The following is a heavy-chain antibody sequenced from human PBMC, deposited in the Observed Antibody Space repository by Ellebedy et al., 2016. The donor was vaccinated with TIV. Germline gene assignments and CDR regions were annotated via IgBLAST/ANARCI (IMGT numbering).Heavy chain of an antibody. CDR1: GFTFSGYA. J-gene: IGHJ5*02. CDR3: AKLPTVSPGRDWFDP. Sequence: GESLKISCAASGFTFSGYAMSWVRQTPGKRLEWVSAISGGGGTTYYADSVKGRFTISRDNSKSTLYLQMNSLRADDTAVYYCAKLPTVSPGRDWFDPWGQGTLVTVSS. CDR2: ISGGGGTT. V-gene: IGHV3-23*01. D-gene: IGHD4-17*01.